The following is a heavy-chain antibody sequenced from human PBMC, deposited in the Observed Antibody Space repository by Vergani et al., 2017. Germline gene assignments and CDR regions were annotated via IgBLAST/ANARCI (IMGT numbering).Heavy chain of an antibody. V-gene: IGHV1-69*04. J-gene: IGHJ4*02. CDR1: GGPFSSYA. D-gene: IGHD4-23*01. CDR3: APDYGGKDRHGARKSVSDY. CDR2: IIPILGIA. Sequence: QVQLVQSGAEVKKPGSSVKVSCKASGGPFSSYAISWVRQAPGQGLEWMGRIIPILGIANYAQKFQGRVTITADKSTSTAYMELSSLRSEDTAVYYCAPDYGGKDRHGARKSVSDYWSQGTLVTVSS.